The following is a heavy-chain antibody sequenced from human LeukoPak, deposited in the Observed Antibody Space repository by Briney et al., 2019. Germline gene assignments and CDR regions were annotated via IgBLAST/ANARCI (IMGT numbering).Heavy chain of an antibody. CDR1: GGSFSGYY. V-gene: IGHV4-34*01. D-gene: IGHD5-18*01. J-gene: IGHJ4*02. CDR3: AGAGPGAHVDTAMFERFVPYYFDY. Sequence: SETLSLTCAVYGGSFSGYYWSWIRQPPGKGLEWIGEINHSGSTNYNPSLKSRVTISVDTSKNQFSLKLSSVTAADTAVYYCAGAGPGAHVDTAMFERFVPYYFDYLGQGTLVTVSS. CDR2: INHSGST.